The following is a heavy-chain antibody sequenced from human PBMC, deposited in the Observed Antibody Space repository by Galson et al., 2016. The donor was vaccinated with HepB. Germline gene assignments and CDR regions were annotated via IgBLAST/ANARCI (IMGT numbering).Heavy chain of an antibody. CDR2: ISSSSSYT. V-gene: IGHV3-11*06. CDR1: GITFSDDC. J-gene: IGHJ5*02. Sequence: SLRLSCATSGITFSDDCMSWIRQAPGKGLEWVSYISSSSSYTSYADSVKGRFTISRDNAKNSLYLQMNSLRAEDTAVNYCARVAFHGWFDPWGQGTLVTVSS. CDR3: ARVAFHGWFDP.